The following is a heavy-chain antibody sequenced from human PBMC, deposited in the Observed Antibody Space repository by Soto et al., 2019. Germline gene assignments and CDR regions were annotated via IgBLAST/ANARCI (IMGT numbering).Heavy chain of an antibody. Sequence: ASVKFSCKASGYTFTSYAMHWVRQAPGQRLEWMGWINAGNGNTKYSQKFQGRVTITRDTSASTAYMELSSLRSEDTAVYYCARDSIAAAGIFPPFDPWGQGTLVTVSS. V-gene: IGHV1-3*01. CDR1: GYTFTSYA. J-gene: IGHJ5*02. D-gene: IGHD6-13*01. CDR3: ARDSIAAAGIFPPFDP. CDR2: INAGNGNT.